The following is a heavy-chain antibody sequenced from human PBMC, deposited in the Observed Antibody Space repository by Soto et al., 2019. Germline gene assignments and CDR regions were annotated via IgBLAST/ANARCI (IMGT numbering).Heavy chain of an antibody. J-gene: IGHJ6*02. CDR1: GYTFSSYE. CDR2: MNPNSGKT. V-gene: IGHV1-8*01. Sequence: QVQLVQSGAEVKKPGASVKVSCKASGYTFSSYEINWVRQAPGQGLEWMGWMNPNSGKTGYAQKFQGRVTMTRNSSIRTAYMELSSLTSEDTAVYYCARVNYYGSGTYQDYFYYYAMDVWGQGTTVTVSS. CDR3: ARVNYYGSGTYQDYFYYYAMDV. D-gene: IGHD3-10*01.